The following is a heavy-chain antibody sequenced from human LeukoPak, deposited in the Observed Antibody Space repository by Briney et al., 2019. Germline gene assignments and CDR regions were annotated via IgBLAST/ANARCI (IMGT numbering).Heavy chain of an antibody. CDR3: ARGGPGYSSSWYDRENWFDP. V-gene: IGHV3-21*01. CDR2: ISSGSEYI. Sequence: GGSLRLSCAASGFTFSYYSMNWVRQAPGKGLEWVSSISSGSEYIFYADSVKGRFTTSRDNAKNSLFPQMYSLRAEDTAVYYCARGGPGYSSSWYDRENWFDPWGQGTLVTVSS. J-gene: IGHJ5*02. D-gene: IGHD6-13*01. CDR1: GFTFSYYS.